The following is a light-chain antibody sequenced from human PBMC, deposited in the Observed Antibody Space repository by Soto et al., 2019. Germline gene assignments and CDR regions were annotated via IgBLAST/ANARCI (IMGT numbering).Light chain of an antibody. CDR3: QQYANSPFT. J-gene: IGKJ2*01. V-gene: IGKV3-20*01. CDR2: GAS. Sequence: EIVLTQSPGTLPLSPGERATLSCRASQSVSSNYLVWYQQKPGQAPRPRIYGASSRATGIPGRFSGSGSETDYILTISRLEPEDFAVYYCQQYANSPFTFGQGTMLEIK. CDR1: QSVSSNY.